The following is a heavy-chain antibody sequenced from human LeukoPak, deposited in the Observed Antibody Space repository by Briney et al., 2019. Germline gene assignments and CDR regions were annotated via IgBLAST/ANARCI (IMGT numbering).Heavy chain of an antibody. CDR1: GGSLSSYY. D-gene: IGHD5-18*01. J-gene: IGHJ6*03. Sequence: SETLSLTCTVSGGSLSSYYWSWIRQPPGKGLEWIGYIYTSGSTNYNPPLKSRVTISVDTSKNQFSLKLSSVTAADTAVYYCARAPGGTAMVTGFGYMDVWGKGTTVTVSS. CDR3: ARAPGGTAMVTGFGYMDV. V-gene: IGHV4-4*09. CDR2: IYTSGST.